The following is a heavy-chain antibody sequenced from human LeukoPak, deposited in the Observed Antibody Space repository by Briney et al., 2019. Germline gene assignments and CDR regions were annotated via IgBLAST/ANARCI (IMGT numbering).Heavy chain of an antibody. J-gene: IGHJ1*01. CDR2: INPNSGGT. CDR1: GYTFTGYY. Sequence: GASVKVSCKASGYTFTGYYMHWVRQAPGQGLEWMGWINPNSGGTNYAQKFQGRVTMTRDTSISTAYMELSRLTPDGTAVYYCARGYYDSSDFEYFHHWGQGTLVTVSS. V-gene: IGHV1-2*02. CDR3: ARGYYDSSDFEYFHH. D-gene: IGHD3-22*01.